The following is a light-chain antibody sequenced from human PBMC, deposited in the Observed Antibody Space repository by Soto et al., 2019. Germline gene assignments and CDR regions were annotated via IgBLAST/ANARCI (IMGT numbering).Light chain of an antibody. Sequence: DIVLTQSPGTLSLSLGARAPLSCRASQSVSNNYLAWYQHNPGQAPRLLIDGASNRATGIPDRFSGSGSGTDFTLTISRLEPEDFAVYYCQQYGSSGTFGQGTKVDIK. V-gene: IGKV3-20*01. CDR3: QQYGSSGT. CDR2: GAS. CDR1: QSVSNNY. J-gene: IGKJ1*01.